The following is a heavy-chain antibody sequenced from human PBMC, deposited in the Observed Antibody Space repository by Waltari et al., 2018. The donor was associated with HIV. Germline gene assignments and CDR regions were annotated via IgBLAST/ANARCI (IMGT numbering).Heavy chain of an antibody. CDR2: IIPIFGTA. Sequence: QVQLVQSGAEVKKPGSSVKVSCKASGGTFSSYAISWVRQAPGQGLEWMGGIIPIFGTANYAQKFQGRVTITADESTSTAYMELSSLRSEDTAVYYCARGSSYDFWSGYTNWCDPWGQGTLVTVSS. CDR1: GGTFSSYA. J-gene: IGHJ5*02. CDR3: ARGSSYDFWSGYTNWCDP. D-gene: IGHD3-3*01. V-gene: IGHV1-69*01.